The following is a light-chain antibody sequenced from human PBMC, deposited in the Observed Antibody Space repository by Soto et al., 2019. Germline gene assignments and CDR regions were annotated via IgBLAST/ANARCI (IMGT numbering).Light chain of an antibody. V-gene: IGLV2-14*01. J-gene: IGLJ1*01. CDR2: GVT. CDR3: SSCTTSYFYV. Sequence: QSALTQPASVSGSPGQSITISCTGSGSDIGAYNYVSWYQQHPGKAPKLLIHGVTRRPSGVSSRFSASKSAYTASLTISGLQAEDEANYYWSSCTTSYFYVFGTGTKLTVL. CDR1: GSDIGAYNY.